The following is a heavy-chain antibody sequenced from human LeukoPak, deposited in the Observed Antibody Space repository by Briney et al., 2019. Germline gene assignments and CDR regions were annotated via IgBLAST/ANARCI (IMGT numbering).Heavy chain of an antibody. CDR3: ANPERLSYSSGWYP. V-gene: IGHV3-74*01. CDR1: GFTFSTFA. D-gene: IGHD6-19*01. J-gene: IGHJ5*02. Sequence: GGSLRLSCAASGFTFSTFAMTWVRQAPGKGLLWVSRISGDGSSITYADSVKGRFTISRDPDKNPPYMQMHSLGAEATAIYYCANPERLSYSSGWYPWGQGTLVTVSS. CDR2: ISGDGSSI.